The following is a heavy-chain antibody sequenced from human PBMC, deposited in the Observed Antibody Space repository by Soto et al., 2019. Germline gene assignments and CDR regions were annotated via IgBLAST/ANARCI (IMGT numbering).Heavy chain of an antibody. Sequence: QVQLQESGPGLVKPSQTLSLTCSVSGESINNGAYFWSWIRQHPGKGLEWIGYVHASGSTYYNPSLRGRIDLSIDTSKKQFYLNLKSVTAADTAVFFCARGVVEAAMAFDYWGPGALVTVSS. CDR2: VHASGST. J-gene: IGHJ4*02. CDR3: ARGVVEAAMAFDY. CDR1: GESINNGAYF. D-gene: IGHD5-18*01. V-gene: IGHV4-31*03.